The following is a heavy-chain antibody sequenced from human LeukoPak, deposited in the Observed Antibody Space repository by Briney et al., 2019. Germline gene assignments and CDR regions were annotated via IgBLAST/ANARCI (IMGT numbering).Heavy chain of an antibody. CDR3: ARIVEFQRQFDY. D-gene: IGHD2-21*01. Sequence: PSETLSLTCAVSGSSIGNYYRSWIRQPPGKRLEWIGYITYGGSTNYNSSLTSRLSISRDTSKNEFSLRLMSVTAADTAVYYCARIVEFQRQFDYWGQGMLVTVSS. J-gene: IGHJ4*02. V-gene: IGHV4-59*01. CDR1: GSSIGNYY. CDR2: ITYGGST.